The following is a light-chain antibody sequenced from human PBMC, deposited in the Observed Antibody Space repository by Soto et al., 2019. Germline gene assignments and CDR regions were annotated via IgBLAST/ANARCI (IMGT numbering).Light chain of an antibody. J-gene: IGKJ3*01. V-gene: IGKV3-20*01. CDR2: SAS. Sequence: EIGMTQSPGTLSVSPGERATLSCRASRTVDGNYLAWYHQKPGQAPRLLIHSASTRAPGIPDRFSASGAGTDFTLTISRLEPEDSAVYYCQQYSASPRPFGPGAKVDIK. CDR3: QQYSASPRP. CDR1: RTVDGNY.